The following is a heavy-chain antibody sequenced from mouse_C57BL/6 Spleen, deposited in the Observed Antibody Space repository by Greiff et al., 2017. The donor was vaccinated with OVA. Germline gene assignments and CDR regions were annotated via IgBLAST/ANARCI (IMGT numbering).Heavy chain of an antibody. CDR1: GYSITSGYY. V-gene: IGHV3-6*01. CDR3: ARERNYGYAMDY. Sequence: EVKVEESGPGLVKPSQSLSLTCSVTGYSITSGYYWNWIRQFPGNKLEWMGYISYDGSNNYNPSLKNRISITRDTSKNQFFLKLNSVTTEDTATYDCARERNYGYAMDYWGQGTSVTVSS. D-gene: IGHD1-1*02. J-gene: IGHJ4*01. CDR2: ISYDGSN.